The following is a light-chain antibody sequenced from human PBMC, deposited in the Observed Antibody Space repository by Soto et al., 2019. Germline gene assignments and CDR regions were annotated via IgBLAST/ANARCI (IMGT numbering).Light chain of an antibody. CDR3: QQYGSSPTWT. V-gene: IGKV3-20*01. J-gene: IGKJ1*01. CDR1: QSVSSNY. CDR2: GAS. Sequence: ESVLTLSPGTLSLSPGERATLSCRAIQSVSSNYLAWYQQKPGQAPRLLIYGASTRATGIPDRFSGSGSGTDFTLTISRLEPEDSAVYYCQQYGSSPTWTFGQGTKVDIK.